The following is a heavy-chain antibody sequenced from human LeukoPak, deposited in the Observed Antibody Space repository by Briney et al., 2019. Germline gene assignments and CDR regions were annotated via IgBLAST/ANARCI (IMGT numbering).Heavy chain of an antibody. D-gene: IGHD3-10*01. CDR3: AREWPDGSGSYYR. J-gene: IGHJ4*02. Sequence: ASVKVSCKASGYTFTSYAMHWVRQAPGQRLEWMGWTNAGNGNTKYSQKFQGRVTITRDTSASTAYMELSSLRSEDTAVYYCAREWPDGSGSYYRWGQGTLVTVSS. V-gene: IGHV1-3*01. CDR2: TNAGNGNT. CDR1: GYTFTSYA.